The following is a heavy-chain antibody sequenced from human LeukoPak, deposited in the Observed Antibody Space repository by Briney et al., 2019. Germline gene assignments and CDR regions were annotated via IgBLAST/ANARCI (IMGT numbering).Heavy chain of an antibody. CDR2: IHYSGST. V-gene: IGHV4-59*01. J-gene: IGHJ5*02. D-gene: IGHD3-10*01. CDR3: ARGGSGTYYNWVGWFDP. Sequence: SETLSLTCTVSGGSFSNYYWSWMRQPPGKGLEWVACIHYSGSTNYNPSLKSRVTISMDTPKNQLSLKLTSVTAADTAVYYCARGGSGTYYNWVGWFDPWGQGTLVTVSS. CDR1: GGSFSNYY.